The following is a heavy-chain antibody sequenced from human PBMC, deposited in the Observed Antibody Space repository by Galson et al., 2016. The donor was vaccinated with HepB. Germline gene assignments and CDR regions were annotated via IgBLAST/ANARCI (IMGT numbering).Heavy chain of an antibody. J-gene: IGHJ6*02. CDR2: TYYRSKWYN. CDR1: GDSVSSNSAT. V-gene: IGHV6-1*01. Sequence: CAISGDSVSSNSATWNWIRQSPSRGLEWLGRTYYRSKWYNDYALSVKSRITINPDTSKNQFSLRLNSVTPEDTAVYYCARVRSGYSGYANPYYYGMDVWGQGTPVTVSS. CDR3: ARVRSGYSGYANPYYYGMDV. D-gene: IGHD5-12*01.